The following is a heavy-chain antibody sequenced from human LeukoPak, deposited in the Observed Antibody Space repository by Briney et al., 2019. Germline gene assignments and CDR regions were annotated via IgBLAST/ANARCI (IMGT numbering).Heavy chain of an antibody. CDR3: ARGVSGYYDSSGYSLGAFDI. CDR2: IYYSGST. V-gene: IGHV4-30-4*08. J-gene: IGHJ3*02. D-gene: IGHD3-22*01. CDR1: GGSISSGGYY. Sequence: PSETLSLTCTVSGGSISSGGYYWGWIRQHPGKGLEWIGYIYYSGSTYYNPSLKSRVTISVDTSKNQFSLKLSSVTAADTAVYYCARGVSGYYDSSGYSLGAFDIWGQGTMVTVSS.